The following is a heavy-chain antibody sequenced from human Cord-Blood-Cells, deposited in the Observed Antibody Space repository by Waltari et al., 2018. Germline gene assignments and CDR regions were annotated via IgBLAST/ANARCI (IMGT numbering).Heavy chain of an antibody. CDR1: GGTFSSYA. Sequence: QVQLVQSGAEVKKPGSSVKVSCKAAGGTFSSYAISWVRPAPGQGLEWMGGIIPMFGTANYAQKFQGRVTITADESTSTAYMELSSLRSEDTAVYYCASRGWSVYYWFDPWGQGTLVTVSS. CDR3: ASRGWSVYYWFDP. V-gene: IGHV1-69*01. CDR2: IIPMFGTA. D-gene: IGHD3-3*01. J-gene: IGHJ5*02.